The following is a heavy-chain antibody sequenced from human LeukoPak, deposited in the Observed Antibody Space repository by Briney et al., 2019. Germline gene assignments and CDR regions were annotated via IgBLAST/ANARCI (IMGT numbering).Heavy chain of an antibody. D-gene: IGHD6-25*01. CDR1: GYPFTSYG. J-gene: IGHJ4*02. CDR3: AVIEAASIFDY. CDR2: ISAYNGNT. V-gene: IGHV1-18*01. Sequence: ASVKVSFKASGYPFTSYGISWVRPAPGQGLGWMGWISAYNGNTNYAQKLQGRVTITTDTSTSTAYMELRSLRSDDTAVYYCAVIEAASIFDYWGQGTPVTVSS.